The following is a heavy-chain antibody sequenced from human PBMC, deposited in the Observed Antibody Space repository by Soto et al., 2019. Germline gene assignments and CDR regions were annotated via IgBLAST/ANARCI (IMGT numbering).Heavy chain of an antibody. V-gene: IGHV1-2*04. Sequence: QVQLVQSGAEVKKPGASVKVSCKASGYTFTGYYMHWVRQAPGQGLEWMGWINPNSGGTNYAQKFQGWVNMNRATSISPAYMELSRLRSDDTAVYYCARSYYDSSGFSNDAFDIWGQGTMVTVSS. J-gene: IGHJ3*02. CDR3: ARSYYDSSGFSNDAFDI. D-gene: IGHD3-22*01. CDR2: INPNSGGT. CDR1: GYTFTGYY.